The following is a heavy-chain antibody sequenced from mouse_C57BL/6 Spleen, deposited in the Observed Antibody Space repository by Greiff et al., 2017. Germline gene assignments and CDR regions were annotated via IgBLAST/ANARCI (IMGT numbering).Heavy chain of an antibody. CDR2: ISSGGSYT. Sequence: EVQLVESGGDLVKPGGSLKLSCAASGFTFSSYGMSWVRQTPDKRLEWVATISSGGSYTYYPDSVKGRITISRDNAKNTLYLQMSSLKSEDTAMYYCARQGLLRYFDYWGQGTTLTVSS. CDR1: GFTFSSYG. D-gene: IGHD1-1*01. V-gene: IGHV5-6*01. CDR3: ARQGLLRYFDY. J-gene: IGHJ2*01.